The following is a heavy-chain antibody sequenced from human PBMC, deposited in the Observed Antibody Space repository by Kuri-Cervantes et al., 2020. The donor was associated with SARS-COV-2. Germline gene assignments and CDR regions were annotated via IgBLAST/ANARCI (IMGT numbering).Heavy chain of an antibody. J-gene: IGHJ3*02. CDR2: ISGSGGST. CDR3: ARREERPFGTLDAFDI. V-gene: IGHV3-23*01. CDR1: GFTFSSYA. Sequence: GESLKISCAASGFTFSSYAMSWVRQAPGKGLEWVSAISGSGGSTYYADSVKGRFTISRDNSKNTLYLQMNSLRAEDTAVYYCARREERPFGTLDAFDIWGQGTMVTVSS. D-gene: IGHD1-1*01.